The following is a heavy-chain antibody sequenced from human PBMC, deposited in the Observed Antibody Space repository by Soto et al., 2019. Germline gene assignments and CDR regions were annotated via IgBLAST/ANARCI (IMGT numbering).Heavy chain of an antibody. CDR2: IYYSGST. CDR3: ARVGWLQFTDY. V-gene: IGHV4-31*03. D-gene: IGHD5-12*01. J-gene: IGHJ4*02. Sequence: SETLYLTCTVSGGSISSGGYYWSWIRQHPGKGLEWIGYIYYSGSTYYNPSLKSRVTISVDTSKNQFSLKLSSVTAADTAVYYYARVGWLQFTDYWGQGTMVTVSS. CDR1: GGSISSGGYY.